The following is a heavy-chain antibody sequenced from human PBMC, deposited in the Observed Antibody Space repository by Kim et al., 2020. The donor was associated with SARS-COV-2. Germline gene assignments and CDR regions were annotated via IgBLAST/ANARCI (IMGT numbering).Heavy chain of an antibody. D-gene: IGHD6-13*01. CDR2: IKQDGSEK. J-gene: IGHJ4*02. CDR3: AREWSSSWYGGFDY. CDR1: GFTFSIYW. Sequence: GGSLRLSCSASGFTFSIYWMSWVRQAPGKGLEWVANIKQDGSEKYYVDSVKGRFTISRDNAKNSLYLQMNSLRAEDTAVYYCAREWSSSWYGGFDYWGQGTLVTVSS. V-gene: IGHV3-7*03.